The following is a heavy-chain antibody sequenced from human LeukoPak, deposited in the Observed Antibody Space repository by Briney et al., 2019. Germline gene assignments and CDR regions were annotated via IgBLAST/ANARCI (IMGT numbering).Heavy chain of an antibody. Sequence: GGPLRLSCAASGFTFSSYSMNWVRQAPGKGLEWVSYISSSSSTIYYADSVKGRFTISRDNAKNSLYLQMNSLRAEDTAVYYCARRGGGRYGYSQGKLFDYWGQGTLVTVSS. J-gene: IGHJ4*02. CDR1: GFTFSSYS. V-gene: IGHV3-48*04. CDR2: ISSSSSTI. D-gene: IGHD1-26*01. CDR3: ARRGGGRYGYSQGKLFDY.